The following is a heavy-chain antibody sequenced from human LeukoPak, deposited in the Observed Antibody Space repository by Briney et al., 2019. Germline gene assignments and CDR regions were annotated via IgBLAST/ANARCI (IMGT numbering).Heavy chain of an antibody. CDR3: AKDLENYYDSSGYVDY. V-gene: IGHV3-21*01. J-gene: IGHJ4*02. D-gene: IGHD3-22*01. CDR2: ISSSSSYI. CDR1: GFTFSSYS. Sequence: PGGSLRLSCAASGFTFSSYSMNWVRQAPGKGLEWVSSISSSSSYIYYADSVKGRFTISRDNAKNSLYLQMNSLRAEDTAVYYCAKDLENYYDSSGYVDYWGQGTLVTVSS.